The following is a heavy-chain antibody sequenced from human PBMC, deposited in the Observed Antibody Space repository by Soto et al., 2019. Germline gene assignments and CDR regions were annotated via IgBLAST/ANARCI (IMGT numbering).Heavy chain of an antibody. CDR1: NASISSRKW. Sequence: SETLSLTCTVSNASISSRKWWTWVRQTPGKGLEWIGEIYHSGSINHNPSLKSRVTMSLDKSKNQFSLKLTSVTAADTAVYFCARTGKFYYYDMSGLPFDPWGPGVLVTVSS. J-gene: IGHJ5*02. V-gene: IGHV4-4*02. D-gene: IGHD3-22*01. CDR3: ARTGKFYYYDMSGLPFDP. CDR2: IYHSGSI.